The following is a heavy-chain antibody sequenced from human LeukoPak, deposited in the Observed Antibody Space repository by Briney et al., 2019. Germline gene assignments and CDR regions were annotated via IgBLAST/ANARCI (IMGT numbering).Heavy chain of an antibody. J-gene: IGHJ4*02. CDR3: ARGRVEMATITFDY. CDR1: GGSFSGYY. CDR2: INHSGST. Sequence: SETLSLTCAAYGGSFSGYYWSWIRQPPGKGLEWIGEINHSGSTNYNPSLKSRVTISVDTSKNQFSLKLSSVTAADTAVYYCARGRVEMATITFDYWGQGTLVTVSS. D-gene: IGHD5-24*01. V-gene: IGHV4-34*01.